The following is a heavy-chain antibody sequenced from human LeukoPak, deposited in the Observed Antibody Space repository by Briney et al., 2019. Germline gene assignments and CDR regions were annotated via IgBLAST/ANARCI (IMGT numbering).Heavy chain of an antibody. CDR2: INHSGGT. J-gene: IGHJ6*03. CDR3: ARHSPIRAGSLTRYYYYYYMDV. V-gene: IGHV4-34*01. CDR1: GGSFSGYY. D-gene: IGHD3-10*01. Sequence: SETLSLTCAVYGGSFSGYYWSWIRQPPGKGLEWIGEINHSGGTNYNPSLKSRVTISVDTSKNQFSLKLSSVTAADTAVYYCARHSPIRAGSLTRYYYYYYMDVWGKGTTVTISS.